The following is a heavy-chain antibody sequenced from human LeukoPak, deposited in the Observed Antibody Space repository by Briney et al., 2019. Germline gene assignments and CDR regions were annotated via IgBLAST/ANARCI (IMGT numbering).Heavy chain of an antibody. J-gene: IGHJ4*02. Sequence: GGSLRLSCVASGFTFSSYAMSWVRQAPGKGLELVSCISCSGGSTYYADSVKGRFTISRDNSKNTLFLQMNSLRAEDTAVYYCAKETYSSGWYPYFDYWGQGTLVTVSS. CDR1: GFTFSSYA. CDR2: ISCSGGST. V-gene: IGHV3-23*01. D-gene: IGHD6-19*01. CDR3: AKETYSSGWYPYFDY.